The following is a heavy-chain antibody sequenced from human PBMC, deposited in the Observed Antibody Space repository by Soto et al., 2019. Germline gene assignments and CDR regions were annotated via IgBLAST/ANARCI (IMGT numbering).Heavy chain of an antibody. Sequence: EVQLLESGGGLEQPGWSLRLSCAASGFTFSSYAMSWVRQAPGKGLEWVSAISGSGGSTYYADSVKGRFTISRDNSKNTLYLQMNSLRAEDTAVYYCAPHLWFGELYYWGQGTLVTVSS. CDR3: APHLWFGELYY. V-gene: IGHV3-23*01. CDR1: GFTFSSYA. J-gene: IGHJ4*02. CDR2: ISGSGGST. D-gene: IGHD3-10*01.